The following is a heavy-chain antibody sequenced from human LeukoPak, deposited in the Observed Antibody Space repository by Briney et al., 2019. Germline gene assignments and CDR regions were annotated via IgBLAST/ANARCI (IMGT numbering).Heavy chain of an antibody. CDR3: AKERTASYYDRRAFDI. CDR2: ISGSGGST. Sequence: GGSLRLSCAASGFTLSSYAMSWVRQAPGKGLEWVSAISGSGGSTYYADSVKGRFTISRDNSKNTLYLQMNSLRAEDTAVYYCAKERTASYYDRRAFDIWGQGTMVTVSS. D-gene: IGHD3-22*01. CDR1: GFTLSSYA. J-gene: IGHJ3*02. V-gene: IGHV3-23*01.